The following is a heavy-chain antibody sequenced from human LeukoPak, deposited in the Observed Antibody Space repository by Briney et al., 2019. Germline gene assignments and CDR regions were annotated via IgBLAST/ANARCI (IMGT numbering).Heavy chain of an antibody. J-gene: IGHJ6*03. CDR3: RMGGSILTGYYPRLYYMDV. V-gene: IGHV3-30*02. Sequence: PGGSLRLSCAASGFTFSSYSMHWVRQAPGKGLEWVAFIRYDVSKKSYPDSVKGRFTISRDNSKNTLYLQMNSLRAEDTAVTVRRMGGSILTGYYPRLYYMDVWGKGTTVTISS. CDR2: IRYDVSKK. CDR1: GFTFSSYS. D-gene: IGHD3-9*01.